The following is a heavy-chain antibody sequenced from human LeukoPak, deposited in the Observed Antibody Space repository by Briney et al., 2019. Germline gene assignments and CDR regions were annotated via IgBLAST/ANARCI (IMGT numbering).Heavy chain of an antibody. CDR2: INKSGGGT. J-gene: IGHJ4*02. CDR1: GFIFSSYA. CDR3: ASRRDGPYSQMT. V-gene: IGHV3-23*01. Sequence: GGSLRLSCAASGFIFSSYAMTWVRQAPGKGLEWVSSINKSGGGTFYADSVKGRFTISRDSAKNTLFLQMNSLRAEDTAVYYCASRRDGPYSQMTWGQGVLVTVSS. D-gene: IGHD1-26*01.